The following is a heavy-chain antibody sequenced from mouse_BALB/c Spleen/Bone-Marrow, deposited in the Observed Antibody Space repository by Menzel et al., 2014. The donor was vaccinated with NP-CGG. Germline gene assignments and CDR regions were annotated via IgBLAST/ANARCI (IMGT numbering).Heavy chain of an antibody. CDR2: IWRGGNT. Sequence: QVQLKESGPGLVQPSQSLSITCTVSGFSLTTYGVNWIRQSPGKGLEWLGVIWRGGNTDYNATFMSRLTITKDNSKSQVFFKMNSLQADDTAIYYCAKNGYDGGAWFAYWGQGTLVTFSA. CDR3: AKNGYDGGAWFAY. V-gene: IGHV2-5*01. D-gene: IGHD2-2*01. J-gene: IGHJ3*01. CDR1: GFSLTTYG.